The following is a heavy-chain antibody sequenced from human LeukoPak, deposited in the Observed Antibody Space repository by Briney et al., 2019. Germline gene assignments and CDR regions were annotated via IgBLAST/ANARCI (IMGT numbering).Heavy chain of an antibody. Sequence: GASVKVSCKASGYTFTSYDINWVRQATGQGLEWMGWMNPNSGNTGYAQKFQGRVTMTRNTSISTAYMELSSLRSEDTAVYYCARAGYSSSWPYYYYYGMDVWGQGTTVTVSS. CDR1: GYTFTSYD. J-gene: IGHJ6*02. CDR2: MNPNSGNT. D-gene: IGHD6-13*01. CDR3: ARAGYSSSWPYYYYYGMDV. V-gene: IGHV1-8*01.